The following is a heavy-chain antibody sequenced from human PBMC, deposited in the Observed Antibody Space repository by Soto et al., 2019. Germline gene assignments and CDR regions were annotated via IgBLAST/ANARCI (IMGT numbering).Heavy chain of an antibody. CDR2: ISSSSSYI. CDR1: GFTFSSYS. CDR3: ARELHGGSYGMDV. V-gene: IGHV3-21*01. Sequence: GGSLRLSCAASGFTFSSYSMNWVRQAPGKGLEWVSSISSSSSYIYYADSVKGRFTISRDNAKNSLYLQMNSLRAGDTAVYYCARELHGGSYGMDVWGQGTTVTVSS. J-gene: IGHJ6*02.